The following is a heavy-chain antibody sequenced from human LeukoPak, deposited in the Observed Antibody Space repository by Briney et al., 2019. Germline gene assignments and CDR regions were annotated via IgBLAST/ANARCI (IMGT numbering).Heavy chain of an antibody. CDR3: ARTTEGGYSYGSFYYYYMDV. Sequence: SETLSLTCTVSGGSISSYYWSWIRQPPGKGLKWIGFIYYSGSTNYNPSLKSRVTISVHTSKNQFSLKLSSVTAADTAVYYCARTTEGGYSYGSFYYYYMDVWGKGATVTISS. CDR2: IYYSGST. CDR1: GGSISSYY. D-gene: IGHD5-18*01. V-gene: IGHV4-59*01. J-gene: IGHJ6*03.